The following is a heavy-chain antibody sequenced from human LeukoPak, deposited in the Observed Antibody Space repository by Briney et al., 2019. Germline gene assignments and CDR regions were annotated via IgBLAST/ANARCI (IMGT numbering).Heavy chain of an antibody. CDR1: GGSISSYY. D-gene: IGHD3-10*01. CDR3: ARGDVDYYGSGSLGY. Sequence: SETLSLTFTVSGGSISSYYWSWIRQPPGKGLEWIGCIYYSGSTNYNPSLKSRVTISVDTSKNQFSLKLSSVTAADTAVYYCARGDVDYYGSGSLGYWGQGTLVTVSS. V-gene: IGHV4-59*01. CDR2: IYYSGST. J-gene: IGHJ4*02.